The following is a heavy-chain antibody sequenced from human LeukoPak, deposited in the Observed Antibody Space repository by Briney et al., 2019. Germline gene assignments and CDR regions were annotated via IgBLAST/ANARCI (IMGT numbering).Heavy chain of an antibody. CDR1: GFTLSDYY. Sequence: GGSLRLSCAASGFTLSDYYMSWIRQAPGKGLEWVSYSSSSGSTIYYADSVKARFTISRDNAKNSLSLQMNSLRAEDTAVYYCVRDGGVSGYDLLDYWGQGTLVTVSS. D-gene: IGHD5-12*01. V-gene: IGHV3-11*04. J-gene: IGHJ4*02. CDR2: SSSSGSTI. CDR3: VRDGGVSGYDLLDY.